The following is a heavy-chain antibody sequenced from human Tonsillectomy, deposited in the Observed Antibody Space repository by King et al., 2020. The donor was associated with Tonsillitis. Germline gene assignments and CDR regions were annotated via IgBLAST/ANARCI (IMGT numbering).Heavy chain of an antibody. CDR2: INHSGGI. V-gene: IGHV4-34*01. J-gene: IGHJ6*03. Sequence: VKLQQWGAGLLKPSENLSLTCAVDGGSFSGYYWSWIRQPPGKGLEWIGEINHSGGIKYSPSLKSRVTISIDTSKNQFSLKLSSVTAADTAVYYCARGRAWSGAYVYSYYYMDVWGKGTTVTVSS. D-gene: IGHD3-3*01. CDR1: GGSFSGYY. CDR3: ARGRAWSGAYVYSYYYMDV.